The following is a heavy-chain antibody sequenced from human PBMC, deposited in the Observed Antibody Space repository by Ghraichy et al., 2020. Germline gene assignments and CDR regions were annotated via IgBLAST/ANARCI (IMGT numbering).Heavy chain of an antibody. V-gene: IGHV1-18*04. CDR3: ATKAVIAAAGLDAFDI. Sequence: ASVKVSCKASGYTFTSYGISWVRQAPGQGLEWMGWISAYNGNTNYAQKLQGRVTMTTDTSTSTAYMELRSLRSDDTAVYYCATKAVIAAAGLDAFDIWGQGTMVTVSS. J-gene: IGHJ3*02. CDR1: GYTFTSYG. D-gene: IGHD6-13*01. CDR2: ISAYNGNT.